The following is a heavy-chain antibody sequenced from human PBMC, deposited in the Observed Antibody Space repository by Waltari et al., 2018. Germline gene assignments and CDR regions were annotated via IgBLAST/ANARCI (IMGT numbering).Heavy chain of an antibody. V-gene: IGHV3-23*04. J-gene: IGHJ4*02. CDR3: AKALTLSSTWDMH. Sequence: EVQLVESVGGLVQPGGSLRLSCAPSGFPFRSYAMSWVRQVPGKGLECVSSSSGNGANTYYADSVKGRFTISRDNSKNTLFLQMDSLRAEDTAVYYCAKALTLSSTWDMHWGQGTLVTVSS. D-gene: IGHD6-13*01. CDR1: GFPFRSYA. CDR2: SSGNGANT.